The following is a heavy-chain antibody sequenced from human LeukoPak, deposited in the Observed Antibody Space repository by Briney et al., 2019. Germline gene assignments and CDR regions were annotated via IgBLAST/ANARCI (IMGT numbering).Heavy chain of an antibody. V-gene: IGHV6-1*01. CDR2: TYYRSKWYN. CDR3: ARGPRRYSSSSSGFDY. Sequence: SQTLSLTFAISGDSVSSNSAAWNWIRQSPSRGLEWLGRTYYRSKWYNDYAVSVKSRITINPDTSKNQFSLQLNSVTPEDTAVYYCARGPRRYSSSSSGFDYWGQGTLVTVSS. CDR1: GDSVSSNSAA. D-gene: IGHD6-6*01. J-gene: IGHJ4*02.